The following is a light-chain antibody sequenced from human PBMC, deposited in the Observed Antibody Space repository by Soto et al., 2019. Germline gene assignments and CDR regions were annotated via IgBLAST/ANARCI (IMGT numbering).Light chain of an antibody. CDR3: QQYASSTGT. Sequence: EIVLTQSPGTLSLSPGERATLSCRASQSVSSSSLAWYQQKPGQAPRLLIYDTSSRATGIPDRFRGSGSGTDFTLTISRLEPEDCAVYYCQQYASSTGTFGQATKVDI. CDR2: DTS. V-gene: IGKV3-20*01. J-gene: IGKJ1*01. CDR1: QSVSSSS.